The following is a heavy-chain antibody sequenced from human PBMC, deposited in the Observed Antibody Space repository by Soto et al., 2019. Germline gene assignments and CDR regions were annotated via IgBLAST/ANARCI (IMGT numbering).Heavy chain of an antibody. J-gene: IGHJ4*02. Sequence: GGSLRLSCAASGFIFSTYAMNWVRQAPGKGLEWVSAISTSGGSTHYADSVTGRFTISRDNTRSTLYLQMNSLRVDDTAVYYCARGQMTSTYWGQGSLVTVSS. CDR3: ARGQMTSTY. V-gene: IGHV3-23*01. D-gene: IGHD2-21*02. CDR1: GFIFSTYA. CDR2: ISTSGGST.